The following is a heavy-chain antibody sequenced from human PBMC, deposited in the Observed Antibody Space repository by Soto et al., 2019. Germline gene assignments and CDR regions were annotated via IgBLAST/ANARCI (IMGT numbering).Heavy chain of an antibody. Sequence: QVQLVESGGGLVKPGGSLRLFCAASGFTFNDYYMSWVRQAPGKGLEWVSYISGSGPYTKYADSVKGRFTISRDNAKNSLYLQMSSLRVEDTAVYYCARVPVSMVRGYGMDVWGQGTTVTVSS. J-gene: IGHJ6*02. CDR3: ARVPVSMVRGYGMDV. V-gene: IGHV3-11*06. CDR2: ISGSGPYT. D-gene: IGHD3-10*01. CDR1: GFTFNDYY.